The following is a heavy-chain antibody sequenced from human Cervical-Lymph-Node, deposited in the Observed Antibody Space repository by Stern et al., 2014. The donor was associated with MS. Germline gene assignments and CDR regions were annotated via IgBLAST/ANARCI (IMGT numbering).Heavy chain of an antibody. D-gene: IGHD3-3*02. CDR2: IWHDGSEK. J-gene: IGHJ4*02. Sequence: QVQLVQSGGGIVPPGSSLRISCVASGLTFSVYGMHWVRPAPGKGLEWVAVIWHDGSEKDYADSVKGRFTVSKDKSKNTLYVQMNDLRVDDTAIYYCATTRVLDEVDYWGQGTLVTVSS. CDR3: ATTRVLDEVDY. CDR1: GLTFSVYG. V-gene: IGHV3-33*01.